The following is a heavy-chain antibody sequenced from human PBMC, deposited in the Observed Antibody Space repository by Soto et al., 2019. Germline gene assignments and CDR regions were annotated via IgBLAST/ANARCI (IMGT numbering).Heavy chain of an antibody. D-gene: IGHD1-26*01. CDR2: IIPIFGTA. CDR3: ARDPAIKMGASYFDY. Sequence: ASVKVSCKASGGTFSSYAISWVRQAPGQGLEWMGGIIPIFGTANYAQKFQGRVTITADESTSTAYMELSSLRSEDTAVYYCARDPAIKMGASYFDYWGQGTLVTVSS. CDR1: GGTFSSYA. V-gene: IGHV1-69*13. J-gene: IGHJ4*02.